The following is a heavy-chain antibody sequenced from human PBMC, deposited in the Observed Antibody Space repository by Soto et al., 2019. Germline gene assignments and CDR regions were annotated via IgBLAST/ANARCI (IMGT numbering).Heavy chain of an antibody. CDR3: AHRIVTNNWFDP. J-gene: IGHJ5*02. CDR2: IYWDDNK. Sequence: QITLKESGPTLVKPTQTLTLTCTFSGFSLSTGGVRVGWIRQPPGKALEWLALIYWDDNKRYSPSLNSRLTITKDTYKNQVVLTMTNMDPVDTATYFCAHRIVTNNWFDPWGQGTLVTVSS. V-gene: IGHV2-5*02. D-gene: IGHD3-22*01. CDR1: GFSLSTGGVR.